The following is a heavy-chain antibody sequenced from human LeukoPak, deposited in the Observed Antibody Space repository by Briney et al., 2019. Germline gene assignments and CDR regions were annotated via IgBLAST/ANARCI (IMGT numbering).Heavy chain of an antibody. D-gene: IGHD6-13*01. CDR1: GFTVSTNS. V-gene: IGHV3-53*01. J-gene: IGHJ4*02. CDR3: ASDGYSSSMDY. Sequence: GGSLRLSCTLSGFTVSTNSMSWVRQAPGKGLEWVSVIYSGGSTYYADSVKGRFTISRDNSKNTLYLQMNSLRAEDTAVYYCASDGYSSSMDYWGQGTLVTVSS. CDR2: IYSGGST.